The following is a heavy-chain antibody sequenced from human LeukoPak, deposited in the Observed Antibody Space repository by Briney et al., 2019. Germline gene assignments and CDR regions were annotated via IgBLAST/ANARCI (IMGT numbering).Heavy chain of an antibody. CDR1: GGSISSYY. CDR3: ARAVGWELHNWFDP. J-gene: IGHJ5*02. CDR2: IYYSGST. Sequence: SETLSLTCTVSGGSISSYYWSWIRQPPGKGLEWVGYIYYSGSTNYNPSLKSRVTISVDTSKNQFSLKLSSVTAADTAVYHCARAVGWELHNWFDPWGQGTLVTVSS. V-gene: IGHV4-59*01. D-gene: IGHD1-26*01.